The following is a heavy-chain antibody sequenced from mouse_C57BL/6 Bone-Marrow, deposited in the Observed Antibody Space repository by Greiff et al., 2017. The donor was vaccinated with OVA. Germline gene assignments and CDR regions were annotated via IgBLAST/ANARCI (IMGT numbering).Heavy chain of an antibody. Sequence: QVQLQQSGAELVRPGTSVKVSCKASGYAFTNYLIEWVKQRPGQGLEWIGVINPGSGGTNYNEKLKGKATLTADKSSSTAYMQLSSLTSEDSAVYFCARGSYGGVTGHYFDYWGQGTTLTVSS. CDR3: ARGSYGGVTGHYFDY. CDR2: INPGSGGT. V-gene: IGHV1-54*01. J-gene: IGHJ2*01. CDR1: GYAFTNYL. D-gene: IGHD4-1*01.